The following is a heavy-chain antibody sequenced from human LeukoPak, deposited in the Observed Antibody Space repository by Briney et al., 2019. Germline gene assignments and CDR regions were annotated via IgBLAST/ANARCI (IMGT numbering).Heavy chain of an antibody. Sequence: SETLSLTCAVSGGSISSGDYYWSWIRQPPGKGLEWIGYIYYSGSTYYNPSLKSRVTISVDTSKNQFSLKLSSVTAADTAVYYCARGRTDGTRLYYYYYYGMDVWGQGTTVTVSS. CDR1: GGSISSGDYY. CDR2: IYYSGST. V-gene: IGHV4-30-4*01. J-gene: IGHJ6*02. D-gene: IGHD1-1*01. CDR3: ARGRTDGTRLYYYYYYGMDV.